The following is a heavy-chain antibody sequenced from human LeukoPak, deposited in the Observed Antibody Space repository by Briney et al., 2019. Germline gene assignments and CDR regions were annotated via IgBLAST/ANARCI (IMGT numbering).Heavy chain of an antibody. CDR1: GGSISSYY. V-gene: IGHV4-59*01. J-gene: IGHJ4*02. CDR2: IYYSGST. CDR3: ARARLQLWSLIDY. D-gene: IGHD5-18*01. Sequence: PSETLSLTCTVSGGSISSYYWSWIRQPPGKGLEWLGYIYYSGSTNYNPSLKSRVTISVDTSKNQFSLKLSSVTAADTAVYYCARARLQLWSLIDYWGQGTLVTGSS.